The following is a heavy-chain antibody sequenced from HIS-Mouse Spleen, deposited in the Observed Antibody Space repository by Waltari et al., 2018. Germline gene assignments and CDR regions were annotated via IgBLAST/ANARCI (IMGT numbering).Heavy chain of an antibody. Sequence: QVQLVQSGAEVKKPGASVKVSCKASGYTFTSYYMHWVRQAPGQGLEWMGIVNPSGGSTSYAQKVQGRVTMTRNTSTSTVYMELSSLRSEDTAVYYCASRRGGPLDYWGQGTLVTVSS. V-gene: IGHV1-46*01. D-gene: IGHD2-15*01. CDR3: ASRRGGPLDY. CDR1: GYTFTSYY. CDR2: VNPSGGST. J-gene: IGHJ4*02.